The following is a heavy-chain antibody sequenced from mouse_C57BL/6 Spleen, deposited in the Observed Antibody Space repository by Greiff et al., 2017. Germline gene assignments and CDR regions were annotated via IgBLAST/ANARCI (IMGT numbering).Heavy chain of an antibody. V-gene: IGHV1-54*01. J-gene: IGHJ4*01. CDR1: GYAFTNYL. D-gene: IGHD4-1*02. CDR3: ARATNGDSYAMGY. CDR2: INPGSGGT. Sequence: VQLQQSGAELVRPGTSVKVSCKASGYAFTNYLIEWVKQRPGQGLEWIGVINPGSGGTNYNEKFKGKATLTADKSSSTAYMQLSSLTSEDSAVYFYARATNGDSYAMGYWGQGTSVTVSS.